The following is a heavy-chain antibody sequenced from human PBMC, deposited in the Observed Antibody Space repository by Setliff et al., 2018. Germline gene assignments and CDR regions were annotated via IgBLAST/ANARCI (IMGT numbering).Heavy chain of an antibody. J-gene: IGHJ4*02. CDR3: ARMAGSCGPTNCYGHLDY. Sequence: ASVKVSCKAFGCTFTRYAIHWVRQAPGQRPEWMGWINAANGNTKYSEEFQGRVTITSDTSATTSYLELSSLRSEDVSIYYCARMAGSCGPTNCYGHLDYWGQGTLVTVSS. CDR2: INAANGNT. V-gene: IGHV1-3*03. D-gene: IGHD2-2*01. CDR1: GCTFTRYA.